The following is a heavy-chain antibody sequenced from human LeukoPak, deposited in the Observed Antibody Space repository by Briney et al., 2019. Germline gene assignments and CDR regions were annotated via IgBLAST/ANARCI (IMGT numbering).Heavy chain of an antibody. Sequence: GASVKLSCNAAGYTFTNYDINWVRQATGQGLEWEGWMNPNSGIAGYAQKFQGRVTITRNTSRSTAYMEVSSLRSEDTAVYYCARAPSWGTTGYSYYYMDVWGKGTTVTVSS. CDR2: MNPNSGIA. J-gene: IGHJ6*03. CDR1: GYTFTNYD. V-gene: IGHV1-8*03. CDR3: ARAPSWGTTGYSYYYMDV. D-gene: IGHD4-11*01.